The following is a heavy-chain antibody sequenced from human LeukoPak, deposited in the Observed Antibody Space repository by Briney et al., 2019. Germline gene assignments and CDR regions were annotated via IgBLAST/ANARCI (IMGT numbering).Heavy chain of an antibody. D-gene: IGHD2-15*01. CDR2: ISGSGGST. V-gene: IGHV3-23*01. CDR3: AKARYCSGGSCSAFDY. J-gene: IGHJ4*02. Sequence: GGSLSLSCAASGFTFSSYAMSWVRQAPGKGLEWVSAISGSGGSTYYSDSVKGRFTISRDNSKNTLYLQMNSLRAEDTAVYYCAKARYCSGGSCSAFDYWGQGTLVTVSS. CDR1: GFTFSSYA.